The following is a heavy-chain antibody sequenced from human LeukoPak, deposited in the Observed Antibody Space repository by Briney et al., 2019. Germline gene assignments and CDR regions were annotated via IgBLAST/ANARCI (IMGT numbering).Heavy chain of an antibody. CDR3: ARRTAVAGMAFDY. V-gene: IGHV4-39*01. J-gene: IGHJ4*02. CDR2: VSYSGSP. CDR1: GDSISSSRYY. D-gene: IGHD6-19*01. Sequence: SETLSLTCTVSGDSISSSRYYWGWIRQPPGKGLEWIGSVSYSGSPYYNPSLKSRVTTSVDTSKNQFSLKLSSVTAADTAVYYCARRTAVAGMAFDYWGQGTLVTVSS.